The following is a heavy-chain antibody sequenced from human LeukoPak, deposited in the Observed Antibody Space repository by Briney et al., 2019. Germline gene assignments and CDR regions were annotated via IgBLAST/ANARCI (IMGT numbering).Heavy chain of an antibody. Sequence: SVKVSCKASGGILSRYAISWVRQAPGHGLEWMGGIIPIFGTANYAQKFQGRVTITADKSTRTAYMELSSLRSEDTAVYYCAREGGYKGNAFDIWGQGTMVTVSS. V-gene: IGHV1-69*06. CDR3: AREGGYKGNAFDI. CDR2: IIPIFGTA. CDR1: GGILSRYA. D-gene: IGHD1-1*01. J-gene: IGHJ3*02.